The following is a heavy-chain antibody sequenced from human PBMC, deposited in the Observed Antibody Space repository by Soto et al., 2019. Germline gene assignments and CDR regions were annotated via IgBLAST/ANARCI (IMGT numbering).Heavy chain of an antibody. CDR2: TYWDDDK. V-gene: IGHV2-5*02. CDR1: GFSFSPLAVG. CDR3: ARLYWAASGTRYYLDY. D-gene: IGHD6-13*01. Sequence: QITLTEAGPTLVKPTQTLTLTRTCSGFSFSPLAVGVGWIRQPLGTALERLELTYWDDDKRYRPILKSRLTITKATSIKQVGLTMTDTDPVDTGTYYCARLYWAASGTRYYLDYWGKGTLVTVSS. J-gene: IGHJ4*02.